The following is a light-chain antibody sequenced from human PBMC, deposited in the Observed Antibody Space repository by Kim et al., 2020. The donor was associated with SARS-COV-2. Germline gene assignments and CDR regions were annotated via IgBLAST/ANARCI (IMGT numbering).Light chain of an antibody. CDR3: SSFSSDTTNL. Sequence: QSALTQPASVSGSPGQSITISCTGTSTDIGGFDYVSWYQQYPGKVPKLVIYGVTNRPSGVSDRFSASKSGNTASLTISGLQAEDEADYYCSSFSSDTTNLFGGGTKVTVL. J-gene: IGLJ2*01. V-gene: IGLV2-14*01. CDR1: STDIGGFDY. CDR2: GVT.